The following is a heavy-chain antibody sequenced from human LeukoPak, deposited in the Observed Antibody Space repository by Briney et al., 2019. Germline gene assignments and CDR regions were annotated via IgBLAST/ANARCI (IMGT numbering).Heavy chain of an antibody. Sequence: GGSLRLSCAASGFTFDDYAMNWVRQAPGKGLEWVSGINWNGGSTYYRDSVRGRFTISRDNAKNSLYLQMNSLRAEDTALYYCARVKGSGYRNSIDYWGQGTLVTVSS. CDR2: INWNGGST. D-gene: IGHD3-3*01. J-gene: IGHJ4*02. CDR3: ARVKGSGYRNSIDY. V-gene: IGHV3-20*04. CDR1: GFTFDDYA.